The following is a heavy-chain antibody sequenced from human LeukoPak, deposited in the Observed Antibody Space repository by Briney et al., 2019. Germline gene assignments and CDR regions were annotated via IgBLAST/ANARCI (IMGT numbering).Heavy chain of an antibody. CDR2: IRYDGSNK. Sequence: GGSLRLSCAASGFTFSSYGMHWVRQAPGKGLEWVAFIRYDGSNKYYADSVKGRFTISRDNSKNTLYLQMNSLRAEDTAVYYCAKNNWNDKVGNNWFDPWGQGTLVTVSS. CDR3: AKNNWNDKVGNNWFDP. V-gene: IGHV3-30*02. CDR1: GFTFSSYG. J-gene: IGHJ5*02. D-gene: IGHD1-20*01.